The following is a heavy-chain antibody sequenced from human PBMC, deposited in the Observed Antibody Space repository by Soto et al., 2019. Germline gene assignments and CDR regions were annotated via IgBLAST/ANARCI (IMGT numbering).Heavy chain of an antibody. V-gene: IGHV4-39*01. Sequence: QLQLQESGPGLVTPSGTLSLTCTVSGDIITSRDYYWGWLRRPPGKGLEWIGTVYYNENTYYGPSVKSRVTIFLDTSRGQSSLTLKSVTASDTAEYFCAPASAAVYARSGSFDIWGQGTMVSVSS. D-gene: IGHD2-15*01. J-gene: IGHJ3*02. CDR3: APASAAVYARSGSFDI. CDR1: GDIITSRDYY. CDR2: VYYNENT.